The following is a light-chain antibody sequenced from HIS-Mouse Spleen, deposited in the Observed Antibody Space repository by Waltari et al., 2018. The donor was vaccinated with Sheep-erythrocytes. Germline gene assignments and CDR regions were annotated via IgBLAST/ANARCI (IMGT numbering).Light chain of an antibody. CDR1: SSDVGRYNL. J-gene: IGLJ3*02. Sequence: QSALTQPASVSGSPGQSTTISCTGTSSDVGRYNLVSWYQQHPGKAPKLMIYEGSKRPSGVSNRVPVSRSGNTASLTISGLQAEDEADYYCCSYAGSSTPWVFGGGTKLTVL. CDR3: CSYAGSSTPWV. CDR2: EGS. V-gene: IGLV2-23*01.